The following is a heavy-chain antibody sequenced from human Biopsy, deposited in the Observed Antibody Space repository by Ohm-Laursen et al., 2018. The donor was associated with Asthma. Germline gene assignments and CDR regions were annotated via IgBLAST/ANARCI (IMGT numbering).Heavy chain of an antibody. D-gene: IGHD5-18*01. J-gene: IGHJ3*01. Sequence: SLRLSCAASGFTFSSYAMSWVRQAPGKGLEWVSAISGSGGSTYYADSVKGRFTISRDNARNSLYLQMINLRAEDTAVYYCAREGESSYGLRSPNFDVWGQGTMVTVSS. CDR1: GFTFSSYA. CDR3: AREGESSYGLRSPNFDV. V-gene: IGHV3-23*01. CDR2: ISGSGGST.